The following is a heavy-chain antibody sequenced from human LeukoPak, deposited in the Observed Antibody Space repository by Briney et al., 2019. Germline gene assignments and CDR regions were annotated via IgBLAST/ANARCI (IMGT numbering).Heavy chain of an antibody. CDR3: ARDHCSSTSCYLSAYYFDY. CDR1: GFTFSSYW. V-gene: IGHV3-74*01. Sequence: GRSLRLSCAASGFTFSSYWMHWVRQAPGKGLVWVSRINSDGSSTTYADSVKGRFTISRDNAKNTLYLQMNSLRAEDTAVYYCARDHCSSTSCYLSAYYFDYWGQGTLVTVSS. CDR2: INSDGSST. D-gene: IGHD2-2*01. J-gene: IGHJ4*02.